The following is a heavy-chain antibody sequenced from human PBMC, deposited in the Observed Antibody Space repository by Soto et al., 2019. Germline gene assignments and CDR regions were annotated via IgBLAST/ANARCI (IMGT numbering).Heavy chain of an antibody. Sequence: QLQLQESGPGLVKPSETLSLTCTVSGGSISSSSYYWGWIRQPPGKGLEWIGSIYYSGSTYYNPSLKSRVTISLDTSKNQFALRLSSVTAADTAVYYCARRGDGSGSYYNFREPDAFDSWGQGTMVTVSS. CDR1: GGSISSSSYY. V-gene: IGHV4-39*01. CDR3: ARRGDGSGSYYNFREPDAFDS. J-gene: IGHJ3*02. D-gene: IGHD3-10*01. CDR2: IYYSGST.